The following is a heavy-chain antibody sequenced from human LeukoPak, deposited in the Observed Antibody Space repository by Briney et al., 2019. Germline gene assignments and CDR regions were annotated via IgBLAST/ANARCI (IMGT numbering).Heavy chain of an antibody. V-gene: IGHV3-9*01. CDR1: GFTFDDYA. CDR2: ISWNSGSR. J-gene: IGHJ1*01. CDR3: AKAPGWELKRYFQH. D-gene: IGHD1-26*01. Sequence: GGSLRLSCAASGFTFDDYAMHWVRQAPGKGLEWVSGISWNSGSRGYADSVKGRFTISRDNAKSSLFLQMNSLRAEDTALYYCAKAPGWELKRYFQHWGQGTLVTVSS.